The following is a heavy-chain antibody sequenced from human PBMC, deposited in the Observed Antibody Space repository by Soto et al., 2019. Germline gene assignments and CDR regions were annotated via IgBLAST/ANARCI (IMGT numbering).Heavy chain of an antibody. J-gene: IGHJ5*01. CDR1: GDYISNSRFY. CDR2: IYHTGNA. CDR3: ARLIGNSWLDS. D-gene: IGHD3-22*01. V-gene: IGHV4-39*01. Sequence: SETLSLTCSVSGDYISNSRFYWAWIRQPPGEGLEWIGSIYHTGNAYYNPSLKSRVTIFVDTSNNQLSLQLNSVTPDDTAVYYCARLIGNSWLDSWGQGTLVTVSS.